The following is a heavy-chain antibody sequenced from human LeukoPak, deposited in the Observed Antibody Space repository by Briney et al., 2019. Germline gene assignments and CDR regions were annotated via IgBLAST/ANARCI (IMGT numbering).Heavy chain of an antibody. CDR2: ISNGNSYI. CDR3: AKVATSSHPFDF. Sequence: PGGSLRLSCAASGLTFSSYTMNWVRQAPGQGREWVSSISNGNSYIYYADSVKGRFTISRDNAKSSLYLQMNSLRPEDTAVYYCAKVATSSHPFDFWGQGTLVTVSS. CDR1: GLTFSSYT. V-gene: IGHV3-21*01. J-gene: IGHJ4*02.